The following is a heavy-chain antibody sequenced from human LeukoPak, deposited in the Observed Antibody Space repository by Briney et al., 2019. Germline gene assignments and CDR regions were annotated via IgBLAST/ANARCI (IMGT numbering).Heavy chain of an antibody. J-gene: IGHJ6*02. Sequence: SETLSLTCGVYGGSFSAYYWSWVRQPPGKGLEWIGEIDHSGSANYNSSLKPRVTLSVDTSKKTFSLRLTSVTAADTAVYYCARLLDYGDPGYYGMDVWGQGTTVTVSS. D-gene: IGHD4-17*01. CDR2: IDHSGSA. V-gene: IGHV4-34*01. CDR3: ARLLDYGDPGYYGMDV. CDR1: GGSFSAYY.